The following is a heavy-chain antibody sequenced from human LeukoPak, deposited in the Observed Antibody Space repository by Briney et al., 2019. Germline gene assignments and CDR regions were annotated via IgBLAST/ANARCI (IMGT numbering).Heavy chain of an antibody. CDR1: GFTFSSYS. V-gene: IGHV3-21*01. D-gene: IGHD5-18*01. CDR2: IGSSSSYI. J-gene: IGHJ4*02. Sequence: GGSLRLSWAASGFTFSSYSINWVRQAPGKGLEWVSSIGSSSSYIYYADSVKGRFTISRDNAKNSLQLQMSSLRAEDTAVYYCAASTKHPAMDDNWGQGTLVTVSS. CDR3: AASTKHPAMDDN.